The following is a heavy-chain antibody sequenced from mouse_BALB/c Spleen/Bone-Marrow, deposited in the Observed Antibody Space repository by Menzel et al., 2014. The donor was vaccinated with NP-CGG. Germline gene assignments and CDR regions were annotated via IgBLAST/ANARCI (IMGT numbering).Heavy chain of an antibody. Sequence: VQGVESGGGLVQPGGTRKLSCAASGFTFSSFGMHWVRQAPEKGLEWVAYISSGSSTIYYADTVKGRFTISRDNPKNTLFLQMTSLRSEDTAMYYCAREATVVAKDYFDYWGQATTPKVSS. D-gene: IGHD1-1*01. CDR1: GFTFSSFG. V-gene: IGHV5-17*02. CDR2: ISSGSSTI. CDR3: AREATVVAKDYFDY. J-gene: IGHJ2*01.